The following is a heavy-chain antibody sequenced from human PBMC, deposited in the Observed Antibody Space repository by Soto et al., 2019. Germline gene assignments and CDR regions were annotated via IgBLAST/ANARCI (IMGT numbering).Heavy chain of an antibody. CDR1: GFTFSSYA. Sequence: GGSLRLSCAASGFTFSSYAMSWIRQAPGKGLEWVSAISGSGGSTYYADSVKGRFTISRDNSKNTLYLQMNSLRAEDMAVYYCAKATYDFWSGYPYNWFDPWGQGTLVTVSS. CDR3: AKATYDFWSGYPYNWFDP. J-gene: IGHJ5*02. CDR2: ISGSGGST. V-gene: IGHV3-23*01. D-gene: IGHD3-3*01.